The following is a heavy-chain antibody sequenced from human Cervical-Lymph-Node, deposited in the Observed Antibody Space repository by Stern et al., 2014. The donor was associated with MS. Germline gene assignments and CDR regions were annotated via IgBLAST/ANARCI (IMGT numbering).Heavy chain of an antibody. CDR2: INPSGDIT. J-gene: IGHJ4*02. Sequence: VQLVESGAEVKKPGASVKVSCKTSGYTFSRHYIHWVRQAPGQGLEWMGIINPSGDITFYAQPFQGRVTMTRDTSTSTGYMELTSLRSDDTAVYYCARGSEAAGNELWDWGQGTLVTVSS. CDR3: ARGSEAAGNELWD. V-gene: IGHV1-46*01. D-gene: IGHD6-13*01. CDR1: GYTFSRHY.